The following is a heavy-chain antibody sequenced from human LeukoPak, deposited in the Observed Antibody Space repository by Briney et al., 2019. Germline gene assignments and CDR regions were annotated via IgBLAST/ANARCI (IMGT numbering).Heavy chain of an antibody. CDR3: ASQGGLLWFGELSGGMDV. J-gene: IGHJ6*02. CDR2: ISYDGSNK. Sequence: GRSLRLSCAASGFTFSSYAMNWVRQAPGKGLEWVAFISYDGSNKYYADSVKGRFTISRDNSKNTLYLQMNSLRAEDTAVYYCASQGGLLWFGELSGGMDVWGQGTTVTVSS. V-gene: IGHV3-30-3*01. D-gene: IGHD3-10*01. CDR1: GFTFSSYA.